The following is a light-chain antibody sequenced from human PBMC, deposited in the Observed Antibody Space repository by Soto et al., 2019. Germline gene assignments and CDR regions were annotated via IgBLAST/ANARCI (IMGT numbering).Light chain of an antibody. CDR2: DVS. CDR1: SSDVGGYNY. J-gene: IGLJ1*01. V-gene: IGLV2-11*01. Sequence: QSALTQPASLSGSPGQSITISCTGTSSDVGGYNYVSWYQQHPGKAPKLMIYDVSQRPSGVPDRFSGSKSGNTASLTISGLQSEDEADYYCCSYAGSYTYVFGTGTKVTVL. CDR3: CSYAGSYTYV.